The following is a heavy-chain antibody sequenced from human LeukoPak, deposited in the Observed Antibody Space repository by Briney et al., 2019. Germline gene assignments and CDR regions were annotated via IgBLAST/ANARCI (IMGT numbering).Heavy chain of an antibody. Sequence: GGSLRLSCAASGFTLSSYAMSWVRQAPGKGLEWVSAISGSGGSTYYADSVKGRFTISRDNSKNTLYLQMNSLRAEDTAEYYCAKRGGIVRGVIRAFDIWGQGTMVTVSS. CDR2: ISGSGGST. CDR1: GFTLSSYA. CDR3: AKRGGIVRGVIRAFDI. V-gene: IGHV3-23*01. J-gene: IGHJ3*02. D-gene: IGHD3-10*01.